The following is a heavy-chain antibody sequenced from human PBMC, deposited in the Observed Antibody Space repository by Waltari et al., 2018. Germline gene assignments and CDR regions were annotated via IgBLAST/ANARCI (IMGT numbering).Heavy chain of an antibody. V-gene: IGHV4-59*08. CDR1: GDFPSDDH. CDR2: LRNSGGT. CDR3: ARLPTKYFDSIGWGFFDQ. J-gene: IGHJ4*02. Sequence: HVQLQESGPRLVQHSETLSLTCSVSGDFPSDDHWTWLRQAPGKGLEWIAYLRNSGGTKCTPSLESRVTVSAVTSKKQFSLRLTSVTAADTAVYYCARLPTKYFDSIGWGFFDQWGQGILVTVSS. D-gene: IGHD3-9*01.